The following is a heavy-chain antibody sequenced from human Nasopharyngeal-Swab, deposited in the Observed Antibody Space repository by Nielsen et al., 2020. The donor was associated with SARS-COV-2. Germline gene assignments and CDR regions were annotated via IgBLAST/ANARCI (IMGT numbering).Heavy chain of an antibody. CDR3: ARDQYYDSSGYYYYGMDV. CDR1: GITFNDFY. Sequence: GGSLRLSCAASGITFNDFYMNWIRQAPGKGLEWVANIKQDGSEKYYVDSVKGRFTISRDNAKNSLYLQMNSLRAEDTAVYYCARDQYYDSSGYYYYGMDVWGQGTTVTVSS. J-gene: IGHJ6*02. V-gene: IGHV3-7*01. CDR2: IKQDGSEK. D-gene: IGHD3-22*01.